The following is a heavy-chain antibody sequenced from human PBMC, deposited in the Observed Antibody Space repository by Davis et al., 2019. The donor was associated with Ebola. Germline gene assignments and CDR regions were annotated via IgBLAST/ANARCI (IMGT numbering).Heavy chain of an antibody. CDR2: ISASARRT. V-gene: IGHV3-23*01. CDR1: GFTFSTYA. D-gene: IGHD3-22*01. J-gene: IGHJ4*02. CDR3: ARLANSDSSGHHPGGY. Sequence: GESLKISCAASGFTFSTYAMNWVRQAPGKGLEWVSVISASARRTYYADSVKGRFTISRDNSKNTLYLEMNSLRAEDTAVYYCARLANSDSSGHHPGGYWGQGTLVTVSS.